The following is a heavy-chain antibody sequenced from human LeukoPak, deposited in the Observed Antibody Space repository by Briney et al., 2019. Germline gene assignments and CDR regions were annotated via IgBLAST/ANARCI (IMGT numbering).Heavy chain of an antibody. V-gene: IGHV4-39*01. CDR2: IYYSGST. CDR3: ARRFSGSEGGIAAAGTYVDY. D-gene: IGHD6-13*01. CDR1: GGSISSSSYY. J-gene: IGHJ4*02. Sequence: SETLSLTCTVSGGSISSSSYYWGWIRQPPGKGLERIGSIYYSGSTYYNPSLKSRVTISVDTSKNQFSLKLSSVTAADTAVYYCARRFSGSEGGIAAAGTYVDYWGQGTLVTVSS.